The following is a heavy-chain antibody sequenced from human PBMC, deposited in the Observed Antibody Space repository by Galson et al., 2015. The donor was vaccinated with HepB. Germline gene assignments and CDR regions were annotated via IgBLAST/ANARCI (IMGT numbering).Heavy chain of an antibody. Sequence: SLRLSCAASGFTFSSYAMHWVRQAPGKGLEWVAVTSYDGSNKYYADSVKGRFTISRDNSKNTLYLQMNSLRAEDTAVYYCARMYSSGWYLSSGVDYWGQGTLVTVSS. D-gene: IGHD6-19*01. CDR3: ARMYSSGWYLSSGVDY. CDR1: GFTFSSYA. V-gene: IGHV3-30*04. J-gene: IGHJ4*02. CDR2: TSYDGSNK.